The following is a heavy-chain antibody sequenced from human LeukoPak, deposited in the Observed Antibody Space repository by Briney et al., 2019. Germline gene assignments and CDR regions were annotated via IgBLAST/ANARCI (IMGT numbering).Heavy chain of an antibody. V-gene: IGHV4-39*07. J-gene: IGHJ4*02. CDR1: GGSISSSSYY. D-gene: IGHD3-10*02. CDR2: IYYSGST. Sequence: PSETLSLTCTVSGGSISSSSYYWGWIRQPPGKGLEWIGSIYYSGSTYYNPSLKSRVTISVDTSKNQFSLKLSSVTAADTAVYYCARAGGLTMSQGLDYWGQGTLVTVSS. CDR3: ARAGGLTMSQGLDY.